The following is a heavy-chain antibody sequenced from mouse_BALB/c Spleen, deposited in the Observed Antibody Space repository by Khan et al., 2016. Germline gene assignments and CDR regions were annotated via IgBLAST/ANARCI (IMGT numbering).Heavy chain of an antibody. D-gene: IGHD1-2*01. Sequence: EVELLESGPGLVKPSQSLSLTCTVTGYSITSDYVWNWIRQFPGDNLEWLGFISYSGSTIYNPSLKSRISITRDTSKNQFFLQLNSVTTDDTATXYCAVIHYYGYFDYWGQGTTLTVSS. CDR2: ISYSGST. CDR3: AVIHYYGYFDY. V-gene: IGHV3-2*02. CDR1: GYSITSDYV. J-gene: IGHJ2*01.